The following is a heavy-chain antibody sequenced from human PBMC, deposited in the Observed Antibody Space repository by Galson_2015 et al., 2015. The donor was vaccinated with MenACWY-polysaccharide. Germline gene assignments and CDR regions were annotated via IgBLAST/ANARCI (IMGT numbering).Heavy chain of an antibody. D-gene: IGHD1-1*01. CDR3: ARDTPGIEDFDH. CDR1: GFTFRSHD. CDR2: IDTSGTTT. V-gene: IGHV3-48*03. J-gene: IGHJ4*02. Sequence: SLRLSCAVSGFTFRSHDMNWVRQAPGKGLEWVSYIDTSGTTTKYADSVKGRFIMSRDNAKNSLYLQMNSLKLEDTAVYYCARDTPGIEDFDHSGQGSLVTASS.